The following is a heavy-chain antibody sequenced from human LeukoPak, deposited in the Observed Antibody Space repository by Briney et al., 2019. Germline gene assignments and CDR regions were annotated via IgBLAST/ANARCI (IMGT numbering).Heavy chain of an antibody. Sequence: GGPLRLSCAASGFTFSGSAMHWVRQASGKGLEWVGRIRSKANSYATAYAASVKGRFTISRDDSKNTAYLQMNSLKTEDTAVYYCTRLGSGWQHDYWGQGTLVTVSS. CDR2: IRSKANSYAT. J-gene: IGHJ4*02. D-gene: IGHD6-19*01. CDR1: GFTFSGSA. V-gene: IGHV3-73*01. CDR3: TRLGSGWQHDY.